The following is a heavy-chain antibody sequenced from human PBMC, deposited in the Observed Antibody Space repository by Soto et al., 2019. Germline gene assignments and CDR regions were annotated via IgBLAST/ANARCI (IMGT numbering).Heavy chain of an antibody. D-gene: IGHD6-13*01. CDR1: GFTFSRHA. V-gene: IGHV3-23*01. CDR3: AKVSSSWYAGFFDL. CDR2: LSDSGGSI. Sequence: EVQLLESGGGSVQPGGSLRLSCTASGFTFSRHAMTWVRQAPGKGLEWVSGLSDSGGSIYYADSVKGRFTISRDNSMNTLYLQMNTLRAEDTAIYYCAKVSSSWYAGFFDLWGQGTLVTVSS. J-gene: IGHJ4*02.